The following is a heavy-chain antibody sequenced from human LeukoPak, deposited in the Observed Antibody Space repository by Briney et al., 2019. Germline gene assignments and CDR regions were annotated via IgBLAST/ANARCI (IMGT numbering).Heavy chain of an antibody. CDR2: IYYSGST. D-gene: IGHD1-26*01. J-gene: IGHJ3*02. Sequence: SETLSLTCTVSGGSISSDYWSWIRQPPGKGLEWIGYIYYSGSTKYNPSLKSRVTISRDTSKNQFSLKLSSVTAADTAVYYCARDPTWEHDRGRYWNAFDIWGQGTLVTDSS. CDR3: ARDPTWEHDRGRYWNAFDI. CDR1: GGSISSDY. V-gene: IGHV4-59*01.